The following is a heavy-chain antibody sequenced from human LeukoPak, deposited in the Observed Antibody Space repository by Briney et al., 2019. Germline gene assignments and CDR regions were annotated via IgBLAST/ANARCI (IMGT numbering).Heavy chain of an antibody. CDR2: INSDGSNT. CDR3: ARDKGYVVDY. J-gene: IGHJ4*02. D-gene: IGHD5-12*01. Sequence: PGGSLRLSCAASGFTFSSYWMHWVRQAPGKGLVWVSHINSDGSNTAYADSVKGRFTISRDNAKNTLYLQMNSLRAEDTAVYYCARDKGYVVDYWGQGTLATVSS. CDR1: GFTFSSYW. V-gene: IGHV3-74*01.